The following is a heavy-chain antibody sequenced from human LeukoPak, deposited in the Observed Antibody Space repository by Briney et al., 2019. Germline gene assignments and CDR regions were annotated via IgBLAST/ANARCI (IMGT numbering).Heavy chain of an antibody. CDR2: ISWNSGSI. CDR3: AKENGGYFDY. CDR1: GFTFDDYG. V-gene: IGHV3-9*01. J-gene: IGHJ4*02. D-gene: IGHD4-23*01. Sequence: TGGSLRLSCAASGFTFDDYGMSWVRQAPGKGLEWVSGISWNSGSIGYADSVKGRFTISRDNAKNSLYLQMNSLRAEDTALYYCAKENGGYFDYWGQGTLVTVSS.